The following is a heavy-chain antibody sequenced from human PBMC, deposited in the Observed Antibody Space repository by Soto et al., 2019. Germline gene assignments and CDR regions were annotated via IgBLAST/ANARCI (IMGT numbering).Heavy chain of an antibody. D-gene: IGHD3-3*01. CDR1: GGSISSSNW. J-gene: IGHJ6*02. V-gene: IGHV4-4*02. Sequence: SETLSLTCAVSGGSISSSNWWSWVRQPPGKGLEWIGEIYHSGSTNYNPSLKSRVTISVDKSKNQFSLKLSSVTAADTAVYYCARARMGWSGSYGMEVLGQVTTLTVYS. CDR2: IYHSGST. CDR3: ARARMGWSGSYGMEV.